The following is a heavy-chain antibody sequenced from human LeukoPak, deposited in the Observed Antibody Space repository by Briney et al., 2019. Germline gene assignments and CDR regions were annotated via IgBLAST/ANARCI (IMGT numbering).Heavy chain of an antibody. CDR1: GYTFTSYG. J-gene: IGHJ5*02. D-gene: IGHD6-13*01. CDR3: ACIAAAGPFAP. Sequence: GASVTVSCKASGYTFTSYGISWVRQAPGQGLEWMGWINPNSGGTNYAQKFQGRGTMTRDTSISTAYMELSRLRSDDTAVYYCACIAAAGPFAPWGQGTLVTVSS. V-gene: IGHV1-2*02. CDR2: INPNSGGT.